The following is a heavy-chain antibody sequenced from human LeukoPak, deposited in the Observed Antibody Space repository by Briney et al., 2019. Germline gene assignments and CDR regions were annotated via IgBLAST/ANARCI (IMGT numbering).Heavy chain of an antibody. V-gene: IGHV1-69*05. CDR1: GGTFSSYA. D-gene: IGHD1-26*01. J-gene: IGHJ1*01. CDR2: IIPIFGTA. CDR3: ARSSGSYYKYFQH. Sequence: SVKVSCKPSGGTFSSYAISWVRQAPGQGLEWMGGIIPIFGTANYAQKFQGRVTITTDESTSTAYMELSSLRSEDTAVYYCARSSGSYYKYFQHWGQGTLVTVSS.